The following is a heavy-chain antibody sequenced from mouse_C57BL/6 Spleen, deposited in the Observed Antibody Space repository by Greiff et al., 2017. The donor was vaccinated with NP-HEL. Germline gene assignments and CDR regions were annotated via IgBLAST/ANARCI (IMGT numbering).Heavy chain of an antibody. CDR1: GYTFTSYW. J-gene: IGHJ4*01. D-gene: IGHD1-1*01. CDR3: ARYYGSDAMDY. V-gene: IGHV1-50*01. Sequence: QVQLQQPGAELVKPGASVKLSCKASGYTFTSYWMQWVKQRPGQGLEWIGEIDPSDSYTNYNQKFKGKATLTVDTSSSTAYMQLSSLTSEDSAVYYCARYYGSDAMDYWGQGTSVTVSS. CDR2: IDPSDSYT.